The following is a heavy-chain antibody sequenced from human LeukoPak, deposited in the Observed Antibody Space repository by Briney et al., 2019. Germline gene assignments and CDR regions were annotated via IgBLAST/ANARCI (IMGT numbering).Heavy chain of an antibody. CDR3: ARDQRQLGFDP. CDR1: GGSISSGGYY. J-gene: IGHJ5*02. CDR2: IYHSGST. Sequence: NSSQTLSLTCTVSGGSISSGGYYWSWIRQPPGKGLEWIGYIYHSGSTYYNPSLKSRVTISVDRSKNQFSLKLSSVTAADTAVYYCARDQRQLGFDPWGQGTLVTVSS. V-gene: IGHV4-30-2*01. D-gene: IGHD6-6*01.